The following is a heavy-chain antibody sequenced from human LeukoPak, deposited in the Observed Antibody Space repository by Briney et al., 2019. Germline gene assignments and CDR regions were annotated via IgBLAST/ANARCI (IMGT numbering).Heavy chain of an antibody. V-gene: IGHV4-61*02. J-gene: IGHJ4*02. CDR1: GGSISSGSYY. Sequence: PSETLSLTCTVSGGSISSGSYYWSWIRQPAGKGLEWIGRIYTSGSTNYNPSLKSRFTISVDTSKNQCSLKLSSVTAADTAVYYCGGGGYYYALDYWGQGTLVTVSS. D-gene: IGHD3-22*01. CDR3: GGGGYYYALDY. CDR2: IYTSGST.